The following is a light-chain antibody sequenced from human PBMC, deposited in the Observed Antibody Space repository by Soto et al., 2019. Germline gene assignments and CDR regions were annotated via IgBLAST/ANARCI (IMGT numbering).Light chain of an antibody. CDR3: QQYNNWPSMST. CDR2: GAS. J-gene: IGKJ2*01. Sequence: EIVMTQSPATLSVSPGERATLSCRASQSVSSNVAWYQQKPGQAPRLLIYGASTRATGITARFSGSGSGTEYPLTISSRQSEAFAFYYCQQYNNWPSMSTFGQGTKLELK. CDR1: QSVSSN. V-gene: IGKV3-15*01.